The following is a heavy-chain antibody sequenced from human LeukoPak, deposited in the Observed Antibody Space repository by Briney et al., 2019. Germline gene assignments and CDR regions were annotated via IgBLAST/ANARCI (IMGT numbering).Heavy chain of an antibody. CDR1: GGSISYYY. CDR2: IYYSWST. V-gene: IGHV4-59*01. D-gene: IGHD3-22*01. J-gene: IGHJ6*02. CDR3: ARSFDSRGYYYYGMDV. Sequence: SETLSLTCTVSGGSISYYYWSWIRQSPGKGLEWIGYIYYSWSTSYNPSLKSRVTISLDTSKNQFSLKLTSVTAADTAVYFCARSFDSRGYYYYGMDVWGQGTTVTVSS.